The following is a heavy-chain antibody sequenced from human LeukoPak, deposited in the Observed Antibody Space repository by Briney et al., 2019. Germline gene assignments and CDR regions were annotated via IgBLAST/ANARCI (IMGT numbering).Heavy chain of an antibody. CDR1: GFTVSSNY. CDR3: ARDTMAMVTYFDY. D-gene: IGHD2-21*02. CDR2: IYSGGST. J-gene: IGHJ4*02. V-gene: IGHV3-53*01. Sequence: PGGSLRLSCAASGFTVSSNYMSWVRQAPGKGLEWVSVIYSGGSTYYADSVKGRFTISRDNSKNTLYLQMNSLRAEDTAVYYCARDTMAMVTYFDYWGQGTLVTVSS.